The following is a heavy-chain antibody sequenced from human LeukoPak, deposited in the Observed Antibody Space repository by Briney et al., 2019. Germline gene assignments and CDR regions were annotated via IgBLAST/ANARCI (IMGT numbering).Heavy chain of an antibody. Sequence: GGSLRLSCAASGFTFSSYGMHWVRQAPGKGLEWVAVISYDGSNKYYADSVKSRFTISRDNSKNTLYLQMNSLRAEDTAVYYCAKDPVVAAGEGWFDPWGQGTLVTVSS. J-gene: IGHJ5*02. CDR2: ISYDGSNK. CDR3: AKDPVVAAGEGWFDP. D-gene: IGHD2-15*01. CDR1: GFTFSSYG. V-gene: IGHV3-30*18.